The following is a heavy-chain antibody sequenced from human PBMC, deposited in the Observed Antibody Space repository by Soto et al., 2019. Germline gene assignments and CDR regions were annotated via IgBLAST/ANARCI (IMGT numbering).Heavy chain of an antibody. CDR3: ARDKGSSSSNYYYYGMDV. CDR1: GDSVSSNSAA. V-gene: IGHV6-1*01. Sequence: SPTLSLTCAISGDSVSSNSAAWNWIRQSPSRGLEWLGRTYYRSKWYNDYAVSVKSRITINPDTSKNQFSLQLNSVTPEDTAVYYCARDKGSSSSNYYYYGMDVWGQGTTVTVSS. J-gene: IGHJ6*02. CDR2: TYYRSKWYN. D-gene: IGHD6-6*01.